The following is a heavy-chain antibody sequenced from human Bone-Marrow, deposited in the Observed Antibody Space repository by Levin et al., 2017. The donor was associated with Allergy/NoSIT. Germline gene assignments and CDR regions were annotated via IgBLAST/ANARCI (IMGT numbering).Heavy chain of an antibody. CDR3: ARDLGVAGIIFFDY. CDR1: GYIFTDYG. CDR2: ISAYNGNI. D-gene: IGHD6-19*01. Sequence: GGSLRLSCKASGYIFTDYGISWVRQAPGQGPEWMGWISAYNGNINYAQRFQGRVTMTTDTSTSTAYMEMRSLRSDDTAVYYCARDLGVAGIIFFDYWGQGTLVTVSS. J-gene: IGHJ4*02. V-gene: IGHV1-18*01.